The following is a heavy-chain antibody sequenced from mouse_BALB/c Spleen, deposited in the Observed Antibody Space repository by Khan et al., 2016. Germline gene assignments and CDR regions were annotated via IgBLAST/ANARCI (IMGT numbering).Heavy chain of an antibody. D-gene: IGHD1-2*01. Sequence: QVQLKESAAELARPGASVKMSCKASAYTFTTYTMHWIKQRPGQGLDWIGYINPSSGYTEYNHNFKDKTTLTADKSSSTAYMQLSSLTSEDSAVDYCSRNLPLLRVAYWGQGTLVTVSA. CDR2: INPSSGYT. CDR3: SRNLPLLRVAY. J-gene: IGHJ3*01. V-gene: IGHV1-4*02. CDR1: AYTFTTYT.